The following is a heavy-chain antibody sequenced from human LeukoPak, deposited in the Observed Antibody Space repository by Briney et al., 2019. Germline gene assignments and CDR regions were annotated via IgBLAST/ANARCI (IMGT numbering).Heavy chain of an antibody. J-gene: IGHJ3*02. CDR3: ARLLAVAGGDAFDI. CDR1: GGSISGYF. Sequence: NASETLSLTCTVSGGSISGYFWSWIRQPPGKGLELIGYLYYSGSTNYNPSLKSRVTVSVHTSKDQFSLRLSSVTAADTAVYYCARLLAVAGGDAFDIWGQGKMVTVSS. D-gene: IGHD6-19*01. V-gene: IGHV4-59*08. CDR2: LYYSGST.